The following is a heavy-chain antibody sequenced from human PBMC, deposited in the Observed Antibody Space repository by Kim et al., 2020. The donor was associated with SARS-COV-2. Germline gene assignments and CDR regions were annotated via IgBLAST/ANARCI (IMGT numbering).Heavy chain of an antibody. Sequence: GESLNISCKGSGYMFTSHWIAWVRQMPGKGLEWMGIIYPVDSYTRYSPSFQGQVTISVDKSSSTAYLQWSSLKASDTAMYFCARHLKYFYDTSDYYSFDYWGQGTLVTVSS. D-gene: IGHD3-22*01. V-gene: IGHV5-51*01. CDR3: ARHLKYFYDTSDYYSFDY. CDR2: IYPVDSYT. J-gene: IGHJ4*02. CDR1: GYMFTSHW.